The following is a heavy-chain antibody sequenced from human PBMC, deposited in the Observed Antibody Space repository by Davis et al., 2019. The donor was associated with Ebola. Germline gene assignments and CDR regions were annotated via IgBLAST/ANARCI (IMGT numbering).Heavy chain of an antibody. CDR2: IDYTGSP. J-gene: IGHJ6*03. Sequence: SETLSLTCSVSGVSISAYYWNWIRQPPGKGLDWIGYIDYTGSPNYSPSLNSRLTISVATFKNQVSLRLTSLTSADTAVYFCARYPGYGFRSDFFYSYMDVWGKGTTVAVSS. CDR1: GVSISAYY. CDR3: ARYPGYGFRSDFFYSYMDV. V-gene: IGHV4-59*01. D-gene: IGHD5-12*01.